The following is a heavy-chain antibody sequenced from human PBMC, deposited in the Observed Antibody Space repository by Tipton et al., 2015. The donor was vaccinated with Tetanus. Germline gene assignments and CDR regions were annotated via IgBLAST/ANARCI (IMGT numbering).Heavy chain of an antibody. J-gene: IGHJ4*02. CDR2: INPDGRRT. D-gene: IGHD2-21*01. Sequence: SLRLSCAASGFTFESHYMHWVRQTPGKGLVWISRINPDGRRTNYADSVKGRFTISRDHAKNTVYLQMNSLRPEDTAVYYCARVAGFCGGDCLDSWGLGAQVTVSS. CDR3: ARVAGFCGGDCLDS. V-gene: IGHV3-74*01. CDR1: GFTFESHY.